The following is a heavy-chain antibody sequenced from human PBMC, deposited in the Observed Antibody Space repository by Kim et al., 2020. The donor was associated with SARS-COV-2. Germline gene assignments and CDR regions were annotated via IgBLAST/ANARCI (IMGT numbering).Heavy chain of an antibody. CDR2: IYYSGST. V-gene: IGHV4-31*03. J-gene: IGHJ5*02. CDR3: ARDGDSTDGDWFDP. Sequence: SETLSLTCTVSGGSISSGGYYWSWIRQHPGKGLEWIGYIYYSGSTYYNPSLKSRVTISVDTSKNQFSLKLSSVTAADTAVYYCARDGDSTDGDWFDPWGQGTLVTVSS. CDR1: GGSISSGGYY.